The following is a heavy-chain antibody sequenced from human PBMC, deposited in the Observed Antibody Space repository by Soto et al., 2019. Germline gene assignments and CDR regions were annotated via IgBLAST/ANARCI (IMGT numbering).Heavy chain of an antibody. Sequence: QVQLVQSGAEVKKPGSSVKVSCKASGGTFSSYAISWVRQAPGQGREWMGGIIPIFGTANYAQKFQGRVTITEDESKSTAYMELSSLRSEDTAVYYCAPHVDTAMVHTPYSFDSWGQGTLVTVSS. CDR1: GGTFSSYA. CDR2: IIPIFGTA. V-gene: IGHV1-69*12. J-gene: IGHJ4*02. D-gene: IGHD5-18*01. CDR3: APHVDTAMVHTPYSFDS.